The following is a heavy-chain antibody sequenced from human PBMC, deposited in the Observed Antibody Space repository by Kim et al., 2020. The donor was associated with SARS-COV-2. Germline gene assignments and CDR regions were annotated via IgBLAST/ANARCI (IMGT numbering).Heavy chain of an antibody. CDR1: GFTFSSYS. CDR2: ISSSSSYI. CDR3: SRDLRGGSSPASDAFDI. D-gene: IGHD2-15*01. Sequence: GGSLRLSCAASGFTFSSYSMNWVRQAPGKGLEWVSSISSSSSYIYYADSVKGRFTISRDNAKNSLYLQMNSLRAEDTAVYYCSRDLRGGSSPASDAFDIWGQGTMVTVSS. V-gene: IGHV3-21*01. J-gene: IGHJ3*02.